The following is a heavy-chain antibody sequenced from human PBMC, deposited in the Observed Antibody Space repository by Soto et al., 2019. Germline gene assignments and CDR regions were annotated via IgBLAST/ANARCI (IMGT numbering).Heavy chain of an antibody. CDR2: ISYDGSNK. CDR3: AKDFIVLVPAAVDY. D-gene: IGHD2-2*01. CDR1: GFTFSSYG. J-gene: IGHJ4*02. Sequence: GGSLRLSCAASGFTFSSYGMHWVRQAPGKGLEWVAVISYDGSNKYYADSVKGRFTISRDNSKNTLYLQMNSLRAEDTAVYYCAKDFIVLVPAAVDYWGQGTLVTVSS. V-gene: IGHV3-30*18.